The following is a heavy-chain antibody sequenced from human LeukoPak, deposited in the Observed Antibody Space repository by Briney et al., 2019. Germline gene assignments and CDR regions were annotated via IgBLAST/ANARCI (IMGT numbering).Heavy chain of an antibody. V-gene: IGHV1-46*01. CDR1: GYTFTGYY. CDR2: INPNGGSA. D-gene: IGHD3-16*02. Sequence: ASVKVSCKASGYTFTGYYMHWVRQAPGQGHEWMGFINPNGGSASYAQRFHGRVTMTRDTSTSTVYMELSSLRSEDTAVYYCAAARAYYDYVWGSFRPDIFDKWGQGTMVTVPS. CDR3: AAARAYYDYVWGSFRPDIFDK. J-gene: IGHJ3*02.